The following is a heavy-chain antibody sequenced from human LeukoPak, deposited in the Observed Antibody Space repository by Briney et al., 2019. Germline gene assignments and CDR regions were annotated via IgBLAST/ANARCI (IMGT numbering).Heavy chain of an antibody. D-gene: IGHD2-2*02. J-gene: IGHJ4*02. V-gene: IGHV4-38-2*02. CDR2: IYHSGST. CDR1: GYSISSGYY. Sequence: SETLSLTCTVSGYSISSGYYWGWIRQPPGKGLEWIGSIYHSGSTYYNPSLKSRVTISVDTSKNQFSLKLSSVTAADTAVYYCASTYRYWGQGTLVTVSS. CDR3: ASTYRY.